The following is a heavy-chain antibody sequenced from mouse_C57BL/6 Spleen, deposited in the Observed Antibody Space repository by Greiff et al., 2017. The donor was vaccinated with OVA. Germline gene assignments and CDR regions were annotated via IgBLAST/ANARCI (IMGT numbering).Heavy chain of an antibody. CDR1: GYSFTDYN. J-gene: IGHJ1*03. V-gene: IGHV1-39*01. Sequence: LVESGPELVKPGASVKISCKASGYSFTDYNMNWVKQSNGKSLEWIGVINPNYGTTSYNQKFKGKATLTVDQSSSTAYMQLNSLTSEDSAVYYCAREGLYDYDGRPSYFDVWGTGTTVTVSS. CDR2: INPNYGTT. CDR3: AREGLYDYDGRPSYFDV. D-gene: IGHD2-4*01.